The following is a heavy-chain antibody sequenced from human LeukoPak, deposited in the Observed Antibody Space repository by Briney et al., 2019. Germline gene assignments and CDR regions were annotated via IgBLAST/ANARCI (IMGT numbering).Heavy chain of an antibody. D-gene: IGHD6-13*01. Sequence: SETLSLTCTVSGGSISSSSYYWGWIRQPPGKGLEWIGSIYYSGSTYYNPPLKSRVTISVDTSKNQFSLKLSSVTAADTAVYYCAIEGIAAALGDYWGQGTLVTVSS. J-gene: IGHJ4*02. V-gene: IGHV4-39*07. CDR1: GGSISSSSYY. CDR3: AIEGIAAALGDY. CDR2: IYYSGST.